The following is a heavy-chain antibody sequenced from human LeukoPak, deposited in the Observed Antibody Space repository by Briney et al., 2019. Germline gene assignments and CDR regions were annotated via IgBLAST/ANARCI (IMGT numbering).Heavy chain of an antibody. CDR3: ARVRYCSSTSCYSKSAFDI. CDR1: GGSFSGYY. V-gene: IGHV4-34*01. D-gene: IGHD2-2*01. Sequence: SETLSLTCAVYGGSFSGYYWSWIRQPPEKGLEWIGEINHSGSTNYNPSLKSRVTISVDTSKNQFSLKLSSVTAADTAVYYCARVRYCSSTSCYSKSAFDIWGQGTMVTVSS. J-gene: IGHJ3*02. CDR2: INHSGST.